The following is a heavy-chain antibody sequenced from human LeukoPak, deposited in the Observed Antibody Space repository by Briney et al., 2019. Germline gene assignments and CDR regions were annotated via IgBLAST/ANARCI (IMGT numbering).Heavy chain of an antibody. CDR1: GFTFDDYG. CDR2: INWNGGST. D-gene: IGHD3-22*01. Sequence: PGGSLRLSCAASGFTFDDYGMSWVRQAPGKGLEWVSGINWNGGSTGYADSVEGRFTISRDNAKNSLYLQMNSLRAEDTALYYCASKPDSSGYYYDAFDIWGQGTMVTVSS. J-gene: IGHJ3*02. V-gene: IGHV3-20*04. CDR3: ASKPDSSGYYYDAFDI.